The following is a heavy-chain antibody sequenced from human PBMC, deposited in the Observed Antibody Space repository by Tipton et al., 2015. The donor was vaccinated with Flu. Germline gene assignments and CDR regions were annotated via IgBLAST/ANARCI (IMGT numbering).Heavy chain of an antibody. J-gene: IGHJ4*02. D-gene: IGHD1-26*01. Sequence: QSEPEVKKPGESLTISCQASGYTFITSWIAWVRQMPGGGLECMGIIFPFDSQTTYSPSFEGQVTISADNSVNTAYLQWRSLRASDNAMYYRVRVPRDQIVGPTKGFDYWGQGTLVTVSS. CDR3: VRVPRDQIVGPTKGFDY. CDR2: IFPFDSQT. CDR1: GYTFITSW. V-gene: IGHV5-51*03.